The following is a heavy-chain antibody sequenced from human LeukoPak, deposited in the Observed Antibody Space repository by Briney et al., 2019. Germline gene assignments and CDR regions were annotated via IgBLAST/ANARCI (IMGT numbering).Heavy chain of an antibody. CDR3: ARDEYDFWSGYLPRMYYYYGMDV. Sequence: SETLSLTCAVYGGSFSGYYWSWIRQPPGKGLEWIGEINHSGSTNYNPSLKSRVTISVDTSKNQVSLKLSSVTAADTAVYYCARDEYDFWSGYLPRMYYYYGMDVWCQGTTVMVSS. V-gene: IGHV4-34*01. J-gene: IGHJ6*02. D-gene: IGHD3-3*01. CDR2: INHSGST. CDR1: GGSFSGYY.